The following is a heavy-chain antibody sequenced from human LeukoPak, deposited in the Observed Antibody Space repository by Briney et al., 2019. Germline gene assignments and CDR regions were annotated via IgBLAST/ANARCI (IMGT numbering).Heavy chain of an antibody. D-gene: IGHD1-26*01. Sequence: GGSLRLSCAASGFTFSSYAMSWVRQAPGKGLEWVSSISSSSSYIYYADSVKGRFTISRDNAKNSLYLQMNSLRAEDTAVYYCARALEVGASKWGQGTLVTVSS. CDR3: ARALEVGASK. V-gene: IGHV3-21*01. J-gene: IGHJ4*02. CDR1: GFTFSSYA. CDR2: ISSSSSYI.